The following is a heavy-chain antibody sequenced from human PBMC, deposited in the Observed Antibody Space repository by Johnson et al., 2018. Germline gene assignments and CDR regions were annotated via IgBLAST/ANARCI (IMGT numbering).Heavy chain of an antibody. CDR1: GFTFSSYS. Sequence: VQLVESGGGLVKPGGSLRLSCAASGFTFSSYSMNWVRQAPGKGLEWVSYISSSSSTIYYADSVKGRFTISRDNAKNSLYLQMNSLRDEDTAVYYCARERGTTVTTNYYDYMDVWGKGTTVTVSS. CDR3: ARERGTTVTTNYYDYMDV. J-gene: IGHJ6*03. CDR2: ISSSSSTI. D-gene: IGHD4-17*01. V-gene: IGHV3-48*02.